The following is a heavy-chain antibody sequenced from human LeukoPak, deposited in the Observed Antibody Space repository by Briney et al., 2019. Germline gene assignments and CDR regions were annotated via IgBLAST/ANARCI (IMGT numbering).Heavy chain of an antibody. J-gene: IGHJ4*02. CDR3: ARDELGRLVY. V-gene: IGHV4-31*03. CDR2: IYYSVST. CDR1: GGSISSGGYY. D-gene: IGHD2-15*01. Sequence: SETLSLTCTVSGGSISSGGYYWSLIRQHPGKGLEWNGYIYYSVSTYYNPSLKSRVTISVDTSKNQFSLKLSSVTAADTAVYYCARDELGRLVYWGQGTLVTVSS.